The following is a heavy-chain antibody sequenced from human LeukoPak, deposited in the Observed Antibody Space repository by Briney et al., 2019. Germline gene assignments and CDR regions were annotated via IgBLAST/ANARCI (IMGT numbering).Heavy chain of an antibody. CDR2: ISWNSGSI. V-gene: IGHV3-9*01. J-gene: IGHJ4*02. CDR1: GFTFSSYA. D-gene: IGHD4-17*01. Sequence: GGSLRLSCAASGFTFSSYAMHWVRQAPGKGLEWVSGISWNSGSIGYADSVKGRFTISRDNAKNSLYLQMNSLRAEDTALYYCAKDKDGEGYFDYWGQGTLVTVSS. CDR3: AKDKDGEGYFDY.